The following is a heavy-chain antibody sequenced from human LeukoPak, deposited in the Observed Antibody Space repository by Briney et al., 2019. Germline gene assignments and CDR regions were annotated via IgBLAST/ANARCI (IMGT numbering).Heavy chain of an antibody. D-gene: IGHD5/OR15-5a*01. V-gene: IGHV4-4*02. Sequence: SETLSLTCVVSGASIISSNWCSWVRQPPGKGLEWIGEVHHFGTTNYNASLKSRATISIDKSKNQFSLRLTSVTAADTAVYYCATRPDLVSLWGQGTLVIVSS. J-gene: IGHJ4*02. CDR1: GASIISSNW. CDR3: ATRPDLVSL. CDR2: VHHFGTT.